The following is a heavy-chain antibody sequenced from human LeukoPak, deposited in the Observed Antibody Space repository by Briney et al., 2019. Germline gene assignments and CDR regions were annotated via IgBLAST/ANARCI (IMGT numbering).Heavy chain of an antibody. V-gene: IGHV1-46*01. J-gene: IGHJ6*02. CDR1: GYTFTRYY. CDR2: INPSGGST. CDR3: ARDFSDRRDMLTGYRIYYYYGMDV. D-gene: IGHD3-9*01. Sequence: ASVKVSCKASGYTFTRYYMHWVRPAPGQGLEWMGIINPSGGSTSYAQMFQGRVTMTRDTSTSTVYLELSSLRSEDTAVYYCARDFSDRRDMLTGYRIYYYYGMDVWGQGPTVTVSS.